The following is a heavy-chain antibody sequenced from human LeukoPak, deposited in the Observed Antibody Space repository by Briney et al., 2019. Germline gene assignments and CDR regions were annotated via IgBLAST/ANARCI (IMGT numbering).Heavy chain of an antibody. Sequence: ASVKVSCKASGYSFTSYHMHWVRQEAPGEGLEWMGIINPSGGSTRYAQKFQGRVTMTRDTSTSTVYMELSSLRSEDTAVYYCARDLEGYHYGSGNYPQWGQGTLITVSS. CDR2: INPSGGST. V-gene: IGHV1-46*01. D-gene: IGHD3-10*01. J-gene: IGHJ4*02. CDR3: ARDLEGYHYGSGNYPQ. CDR1: GYSFTSYH.